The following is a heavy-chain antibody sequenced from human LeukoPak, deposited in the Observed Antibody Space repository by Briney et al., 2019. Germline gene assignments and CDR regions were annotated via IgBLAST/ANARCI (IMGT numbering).Heavy chain of an antibody. J-gene: IGHJ5*02. CDR2: ISWNSGSI. D-gene: IGHD6-19*01. V-gene: IGHV3-9*01. CDR3: AKSGRLDDNWFDP. Sequence: GRSLRLSCAASGFTFDDYAMHWVRQAPGKGLEWVSGISWNSGSIGYADSVKGRFTISRDNAKNSLYLQVNSLRAEDTALYYCAKSGRLDDNWFDPWGQGTLVTVSS. CDR1: GFTFDDYA.